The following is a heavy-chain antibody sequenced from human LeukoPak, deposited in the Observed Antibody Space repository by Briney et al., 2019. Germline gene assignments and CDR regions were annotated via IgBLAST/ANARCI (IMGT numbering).Heavy chain of an antibody. Sequence: PGGSLRLSCAASGFTFSSYAMHGVRQAPGKGLERVAVISYDGSNKYYADSVKGRFTISRDNSKNTLYLQMNSLRAEDTAVYYCAREQAVYYGMDVWGKGTTVTVSS. CDR2: ISYDGSNK. V-gene: IGHV3-30*04. J-gene: IGHJ6*04. D-gene: IGHD6-19*01. CDR1: GFTFSSYA. CDR3: AREQAVYYGMDV.